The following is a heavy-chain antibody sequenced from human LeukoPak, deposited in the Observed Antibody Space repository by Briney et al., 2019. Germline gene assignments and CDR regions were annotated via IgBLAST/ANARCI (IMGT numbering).Heavy chain of an antibody. D-gene: IGHD7-27*01. CDR3: AIDPNWETHN. CDR1: GFTFSSYA. CDR2: IGNNGGGI. J-gene: IGHJ4*02. Sequence: GGSLRLSCAASGFTFSSYAMSWVRQAPGKGLEWVSIIGNNGGGIHYADSVRGRFTISRDNSKNTLYLQMTNLRVDDTALYYCAIDPNWETHNWGQGVLVTVSS. V-gene: IGHV3-23*01.